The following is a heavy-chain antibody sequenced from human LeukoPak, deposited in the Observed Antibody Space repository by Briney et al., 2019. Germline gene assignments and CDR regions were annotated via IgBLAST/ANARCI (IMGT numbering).Heavy chain of an antibody. CDR3: ARENYYDNSGEYFDY. CDR1: GFTFSSYA. Sequence: GGSLRLSCAASGFTFSSYAMHWVRQAPGKGLEYVSAININGGSTYYANSVKGRFTISRDNSKNTLYLQMGSLRAEDMAVYYCARENYYDNSGEYFDYWGQGTLVTVSS. V-gene: IGHV3-64*01. J-gene: IGHJ4*02. CDR2: ININGGST. D-gene: IGHD3-22*01.